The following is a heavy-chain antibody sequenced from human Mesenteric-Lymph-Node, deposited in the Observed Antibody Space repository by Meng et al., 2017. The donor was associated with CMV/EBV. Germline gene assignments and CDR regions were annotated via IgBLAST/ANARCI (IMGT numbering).Heavy chain of an antibody. CDR3: AREATPDNWFDS. D-gene: IGHD5-12*01. J-gene: IGHJ5*01. V-gene: IGHV1-18*01. CDR1: GYTFSPYA. Sequence: CKASGYTFSPYAITWVRQAPGQGLEWMGWISVYNGNTNYGQKFQGRVTMTADTSTSTAYMELRSLKLDDTAIYYCAREATPDNWFDSWGQGTLVTVSS. CDR2: ISVYNGNT.